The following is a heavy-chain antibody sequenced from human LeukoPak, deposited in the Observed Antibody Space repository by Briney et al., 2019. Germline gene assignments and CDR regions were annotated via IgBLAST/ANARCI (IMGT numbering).Heavy chain of an antibody. CDR2: INPSGGST. J-gene: IGHJ4*02. V-gene: IGHV1-46*01. Sequence: ASVKVSCKASGYTFTSYYMHRVRQAPGQGLEWMGIINPSGGSTSYAQKFQGRVTMTRDTSTSTVYMELSSLRSEDTAVYYCARLGGGAARPKDFDYWGQGTLVTVSS. CDR3: ARLGGGAARPKDFDY. D-gene: IGHD6-6*01. CDR1: GYTFTSYY.